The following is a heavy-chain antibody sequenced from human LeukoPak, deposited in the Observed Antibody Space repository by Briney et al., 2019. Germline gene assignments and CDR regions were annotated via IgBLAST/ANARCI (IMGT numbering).Heavy chain of an antibody. CDR3: ARGGDDYCSGGSCYQSGY. CDR1: GYTFTGYY. J-gene: IGHJ4*02. D-gene: IGHD2-15*01. Sequence: GASVKVSCKASGYTFTGYYMHWVRQAPGQGLEWMGWINPNSGGTNYAQKFQGRVTMTRDTSISTAYMELSRLRSDDTAVYYCARGGDDYCSGGSCYQSGYWGQGTLVTVSS. CDR2: INPNSGGT. V-gene: IGHV1-2*02.